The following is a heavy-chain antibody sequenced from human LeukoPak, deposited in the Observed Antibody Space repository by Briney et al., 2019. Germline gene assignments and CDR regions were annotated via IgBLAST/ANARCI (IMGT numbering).Heavy chain of an antibody. CDR3: ARYDYYGSGSPDY. CDR2: IYSSGST. CDR1: GGSISSYH. V-gene: IGHV4-59*12. Sequence: SETLSLTCTVSGGSISSYHWSWIRQPPGKGLECIGYIYSSGSTNYNPSLKSRVTISVDTSKNQFSLKLSSVTAADTAVYYCARYDYYGSGSPDYWGQGTLVTVSS. J-gene: IGHJ4*01. D-gene: IGHD3-10*01.